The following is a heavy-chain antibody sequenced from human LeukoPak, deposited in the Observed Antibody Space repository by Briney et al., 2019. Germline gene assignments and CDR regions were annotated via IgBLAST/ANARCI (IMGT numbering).Heavy chain of an antibody. Sequence: GGSLRLSCAASGFSFGSYRMNWVRQAPGKGLEWVSSISSSGTYIYYADSVKDRFTISRDNAKNSLFLQMSSLRAEDTAVYYCTRGGGSRSPSSCFNNYFDYWGQGTLVTVSS. CDR3: TRGGGSRSPSSCFNNYFDY. J-gene: IGHJ4*02. CDR2: ISSSGTYI. CDR1: GFSFGSYR. V-gene: IGHV3-21*01. D-gene: IGHD2-2*01.